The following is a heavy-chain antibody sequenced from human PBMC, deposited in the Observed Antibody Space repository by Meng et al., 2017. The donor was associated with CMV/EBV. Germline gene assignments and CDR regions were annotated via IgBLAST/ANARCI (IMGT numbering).Heavy chain of an antibody. CDR3: AREEGLRYYDSSGYFGRFDY. Sequence: SETLSLTCTVSGGSISSYYWSWIRQPPGKGLEWLGYIYYSGSTNYNPSLKSRVTISVHTSKNQFSLKLSSVTAADTAVYYCAREEGLRYYDSSGYFGRFDYWGQGTLVTVSS. V-gene: IGHV4-59*01. CDR1: GGSISSYY. CDR2: IYYSGST. D-gene: IGHD3-22*01. J-gene: IGHJ4*02.